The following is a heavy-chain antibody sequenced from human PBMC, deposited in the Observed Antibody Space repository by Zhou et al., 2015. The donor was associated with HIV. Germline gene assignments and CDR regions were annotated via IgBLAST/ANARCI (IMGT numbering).Heavy chain of an antibody. CDR2: IIPVSSTT. V-gene: IGHV1-69*01. D-gene: IGHD2-2*01. CDR3: ARDCSSTSCYYAMDV. CDR1: GGMFSSYT. J-gene: IGHJ6*02. Sequence: QVQLVQSGPEMMRPGSAVKVSCKASGGMFSSYTITWVRQAPGQGLEWMGGIIPVSSTTTYAQKFRDRVSISADLSTSTAFMQLSSLKSDDTAVYYCARDCSSTSCYYAMDVWGQGTTVTVSS.